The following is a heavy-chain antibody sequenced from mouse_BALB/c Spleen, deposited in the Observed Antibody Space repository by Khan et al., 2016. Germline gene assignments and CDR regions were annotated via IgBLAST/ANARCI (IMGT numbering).Heavy chain of an antibody. J-gene: IGHJ1*01. CDR2: IYPYNGGT. CDR3: ARDYYGYVGYWYFDV. Sequence: VRLQQSGPELVKPGTSMKISCKASGYSFTDYTMNWVKQSHGKNLEWIGLIYPYNGGTRNNQKFKDKATLTVDKSSSTAYMELRSLTSEGSAVDYCARDYYGYVGYWYFDVWGAGTAVTVSS. CDR1: GYSFTDYT. V-gene: IGHV1-18*01. D-gene: IGHD1-2*01.